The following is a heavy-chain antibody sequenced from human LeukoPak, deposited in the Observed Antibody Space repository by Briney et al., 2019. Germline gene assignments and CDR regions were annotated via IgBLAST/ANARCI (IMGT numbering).Heavy chain of an antibody. V-gene: IGHV3-30*04. Sequence: PGGSLRLSCAASGFPFSGYTMHWVRQSPGKGLEWVALISDDGRRNYYADSVKGRFTISRENSNSTVYLQMNSLRPEDTAIYFCAREGRWVQLALGYWGQGTLVTV. J-gene: IGHJ4*02. D-gene: IGHD5-24*01. CDR3: AREGRWVQLALGY. CDR1: GFPFSGYT. CDR2: ISDDGRRN.